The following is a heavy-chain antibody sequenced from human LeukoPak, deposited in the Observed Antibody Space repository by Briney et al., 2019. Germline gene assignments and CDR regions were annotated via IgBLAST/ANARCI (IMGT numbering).Heavy chain of an antibody. CDR2: IKSDGST. CDR1: GFTFSSYW. V-gene: IGHV3-74*01. CDR3: ARAPSEIGGYYPEYFRH. J-gene: IGHJ1*01. D-gene: IGHD3-22*01. Sequence: PGGSLRLSCAASGFTFSSYWMHWVRQAPGKGLVWVSRIKSDGSTNYADSVKGRFTISRDNAKNTVSLLMNSLRAEDTGVYYCARAPSEIGGYYPEYFRHWGQGTLVTVSS.